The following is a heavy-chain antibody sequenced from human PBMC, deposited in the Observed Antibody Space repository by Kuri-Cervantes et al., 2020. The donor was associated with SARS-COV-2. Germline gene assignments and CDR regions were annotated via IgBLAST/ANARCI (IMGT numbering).Heavy chain of an antibody. V-gene: IGHV3-30-3*01. CDR1: GFTFSSYA. J-gene: IGHJ6*02. CDR3: ARDRFLEWLLSREYYHGMDV. D-gene: IGHD3-3*01. CDR2: ISYDGSNK. Sequence: GESLKISCAASGFTFSSYAMHWVRQAPGKGLEWVAVISYDGSNKYYADSVKGRFTISRDNSKNTLYLQMNSLRAEDTAVYYCARDRFLEWLLSREYYHGMDVWGQGTTVTVSS.